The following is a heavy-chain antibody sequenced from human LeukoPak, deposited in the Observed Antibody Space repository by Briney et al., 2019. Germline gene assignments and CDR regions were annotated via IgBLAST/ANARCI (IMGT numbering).Heavy chain of an antibody. Sequence: PGGSLRVSCAGSGFSFSTYWMPWVRQAPGKGLEWVANINQDGSEMYYVDSVKGRFTISRDNAKNSLYLQMNSLRAEDTAIYYCARSPRNSGYNYGDYWGQGTLVTVSS. CDR3: ARSPRNSGYNYGDY. CDR1: GFSFSTYW. D-gene: IGHD5-12*01. J-gene: IGHJ4*02. CDR2: INQDGSEM. V-gene: IGHV3-7*03.